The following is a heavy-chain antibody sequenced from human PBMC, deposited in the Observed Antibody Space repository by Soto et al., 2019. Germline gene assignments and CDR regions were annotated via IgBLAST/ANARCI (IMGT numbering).Heavy chain of an antibody. Sequence: PSETLSLTCTVSGGSISSYYWSWIRQPPGKGLEWIGYIYYSGSTNYNPSLKSRVTISVDTSKNQFSLKLSSVTAADTAVYYCARHMDDYSNSVIDYWGQGTLVTVSS. D-gene: IGHD4-4*01. CDR3: ARHMDDYSNSVIDY. J-gene: IGHJ4*02. CDR1: GGSISSYY. CDR2: IYYSGST. V-gene: IGHV4-59*08.